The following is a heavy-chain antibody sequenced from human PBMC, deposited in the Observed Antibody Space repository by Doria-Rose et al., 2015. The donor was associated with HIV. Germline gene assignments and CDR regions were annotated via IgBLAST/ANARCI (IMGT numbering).Heavy chain of an antibody. CDR1: GVSLSSPGMG. V-gene: IGHV2-26*01. Sequence: QVTLKESGPVLVKPTETLTLTCTVSGVSLSSPGMGVSWIRQPPGQALEWLAQSFSDDERSYKTSLKSRLTISRGTSKSQVVLTMTDMDPVDTATYYCARIKSSRWYHKYYFDFWGQGTLVIVSA. D-gene: IGHD6-13*01. CDR3: ARIKSSRWYHKYYFDF. CDR2: SFSDDER. J-gene: IGHJ4*02.